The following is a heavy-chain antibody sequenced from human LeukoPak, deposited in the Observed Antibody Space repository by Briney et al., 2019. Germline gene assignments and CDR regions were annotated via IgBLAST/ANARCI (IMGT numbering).Heavy chain of an antibody. D-gene: IGHD2-8*02. CDR2: ISDIGSI. CDR3: AGHHPRNTVDF. CDR1: GGSISSYY. J-gene: IGHJ4*02. V-gene: IGHV4-59*08. Sequence: SETLSVTCTVSGGSISSYYLSWIRQPPGKGLEWIAYISDIGSINYNPSLKSRVTISLDTSKNQFSLKLSSVTAADTAVYYCAGHHPRNTVDFWGQGTLVTVSS.